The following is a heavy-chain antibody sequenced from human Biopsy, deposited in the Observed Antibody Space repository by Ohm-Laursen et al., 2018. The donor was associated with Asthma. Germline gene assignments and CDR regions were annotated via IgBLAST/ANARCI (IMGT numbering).Heavy chain of an antibody. V-gene: IGHV3-23*01. J-gene: IGHJ4*02. CDR3: ARGDSSGWSHYYFDY. CDR2: IGVAGTP. D-gene: IGHD6-19*01. CDR1: GLTFSNYA. Sequence: SLRLSCAASGLTFSNYAMSWVRQAPGKGLEWVAAIGVAGTPYYAEFVKGRFTISRDFYKNTLYLQMDSLRAEDTAVYYCARGDSSGWSHYYFDYWGQGTLVTVSS.